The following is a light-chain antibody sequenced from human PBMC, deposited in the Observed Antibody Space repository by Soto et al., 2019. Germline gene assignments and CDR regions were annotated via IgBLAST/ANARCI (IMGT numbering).Light chain of an antibody. CDR1: QSVSSN. J-gene: IGKJ1*01. Sequence: EIVMTQSPATLSVSPGERATLSCRASQSVSSNLAWYQQTPGQAPRLLIYGASTRATGNPARFSGSGSGTEFTLNISSLQSEDFAVYYCQQYNNWPRTFGQGTKVEIK. CDR2: GAS. CDR3: QQYNNWPRT. V-gene: IGKV3-15*01.